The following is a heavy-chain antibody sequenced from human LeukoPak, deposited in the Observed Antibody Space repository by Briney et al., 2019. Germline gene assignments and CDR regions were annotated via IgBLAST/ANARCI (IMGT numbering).Heavy chain of an antibody. CDR1: GYTFTSYD. V-gene: IGHV1-8*01. J-gene: IGHJ4*02. Sequence: ASVKVSCKASGYTFTSYDINWVRQATGQGLEWMGWMNPNSGNTGYAQKFQGRVTMTRNTSICTAYMELSSLRSEDTAVYYCARGQDYYYDSSGALLGNYWGQGTLVTVSS. D-gene: IGHD3-22*01. CDR2: MNPNSGNT. CDR3: ARGQDYYYDSSGALLGNY.